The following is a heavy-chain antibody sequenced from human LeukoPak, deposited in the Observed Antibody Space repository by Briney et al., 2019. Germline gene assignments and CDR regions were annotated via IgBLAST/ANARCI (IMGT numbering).Heavy chain of an antibody. D-gene: IGHD1-26*01. CDR3: AKDVGKWESLHFFDY. V-gene: IGHV3-23*01. Sequence: GGSLRLSCAASGFTFSSYAMSWVRQAPGKGLEWVSAISGSGGSAYYADSVKGRFTISRDNSKNTLYLQMNSLRGDDTAVYYCAKDVGKWESLHFFDYWGQGTLVTVSS. CDR2: ISGSGGSA. J-gene: IGHJ4*02. CDR1: GFTFSSYA.